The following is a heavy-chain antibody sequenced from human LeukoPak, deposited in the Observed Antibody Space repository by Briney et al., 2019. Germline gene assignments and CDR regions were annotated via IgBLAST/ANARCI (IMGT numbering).Heavy chain of an antibody. V-gene: IGHV1-2*02. J-gene: IGHJ4*02. CDR2: INPNSGGT. CDR3: ARVYDSGSYSCPH. CDR1: GYTFTGYY. D-gene: IGHD3-10*01. Sequence: ASVKVSCKASGYTFTGYYMHWVRQAPGQGLEWMGWINPNSGGTNYAQKFQGRATMTRNTSISTAYMELSSLRSEDTAVYYCARVYDSGSYSCPHWGQGTLVTVSS.